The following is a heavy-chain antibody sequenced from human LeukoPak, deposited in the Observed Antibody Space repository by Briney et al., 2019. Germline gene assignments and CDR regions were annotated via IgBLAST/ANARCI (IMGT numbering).Heavy chain of an antibody. V-gene: IGHV4-59*01. CDR2: IYYSGST. D-gene: IGHD3-16*01. CDR1: GGSISSYC. CDR3: ARAGGFAGYMDV. J-gene: IGHJ6*03. Sequence: SETLSLTCTVSGGSISSYCWSWIRQPPGKGLEWIGYIYYSGSTNYNPSLKSRVTISVDTSKNQFSLKLNSVTAADTAVYYCARAGGFAGYMDVWGKGTTVTISS.